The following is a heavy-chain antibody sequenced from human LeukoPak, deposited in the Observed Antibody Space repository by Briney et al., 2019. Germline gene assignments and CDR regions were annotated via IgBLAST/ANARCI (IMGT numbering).Heavy chain of an antibody. V-gene: IGHV4-30-4*01. J-gene: IGHJ5*02. D-gene: IGHD3-22*01. CDR2: MYYSGST. CDR3: ARPYYYDSKIDP. CDR1: GGSISSGDYY. Sequence: SETLSLTCTVSGGSISSGDYYWSWIRQPPGKGLEWIAYMYYSGSTYYNPSPKSRVTMSADTSKNQLSLKLSSVTAADTAVYYCARPYYYDSKIDPWGQGILVTVSS.